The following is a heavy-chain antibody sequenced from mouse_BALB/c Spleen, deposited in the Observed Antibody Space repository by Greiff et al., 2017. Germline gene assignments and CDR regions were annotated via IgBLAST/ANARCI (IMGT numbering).Heavy chain of an antibody. CDR1: GYTFTSYW. V-gene: IGHV1S81*02. D-gene: IGHD2-14*01. CDR2: INPSNGRT. J-gene: IGHJ3*01. CDR3: AREDRYDVPWFAY. Sequence: VQLQQPGAELVKPGASVKLSCKASGYTFTSYWMHWVKQRPGQGLEWIGEINPSNGRTNYNEKFKSKATLTVDKSSSTAYMQLSSLTSEDSAVYYCAREDRYDVPWFAYWGQGTLVTVSA.